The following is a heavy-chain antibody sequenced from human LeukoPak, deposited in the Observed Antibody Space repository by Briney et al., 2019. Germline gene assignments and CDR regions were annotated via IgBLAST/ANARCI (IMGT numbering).Heavy chain of an antibody. J-gene: IGHJ2*01. V-gene: IGHV3-23*01. Sequence: PGGSLRLSCAASGFTFSSYVMTWVRQAPGKGLEWVTTTTGSGATTDYPDSVKGRFTISRDNSKNTLSLQMNSLRAEDTAVYYCARSWYFDLWGRGTLVTVSS. CDR3: ARSWYFDL. CDR2: TTGSGATT. CDR1: GFTFSSYV.